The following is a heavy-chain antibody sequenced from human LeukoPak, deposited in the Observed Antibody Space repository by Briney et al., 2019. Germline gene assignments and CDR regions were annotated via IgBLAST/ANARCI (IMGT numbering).Heavy chain of an antibody. D-gene: IGHD3-10*01. CDR3: ATIQRVKTRFRGAAFDI. CDR1: GYTLTELS. Sequence: GASVKVSCKVSGYTLTELSMHWVRQAPGKGLEWMGGFDPEDGETIYAQKFQGRVTMTEDTSTDTAYMELSSLRSEDTAVYYCATIQRVKTRFRGAAFDIWGQGTMVTVSS. V-gene: IGHV1-24*01. CDR2: FDPEDGET. J-gene: IGHJ3*02.